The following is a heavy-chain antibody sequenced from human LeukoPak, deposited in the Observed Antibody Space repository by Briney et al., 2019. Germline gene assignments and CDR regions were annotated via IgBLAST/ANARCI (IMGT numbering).Heavy chain of an antibody. CDR2: INHSGST. Sequence: SSETLSLTCAVYGGSFSGYYWSWIRQPPGKGLEWIGEINHSGSTNYNPSLKSRVTISVDTSKNQFSLKLSSVTAADTAVYYCARGSPSGSYARGRRFDYWGQGTLVTVSS. CDR3: ARGSPSGSYARGRRFDY. V-gene: IGHV4-34*01. CDR1: GGSFSGYY. D-gene: IGHD1-26*01. J-gene: IGHJ4*02.